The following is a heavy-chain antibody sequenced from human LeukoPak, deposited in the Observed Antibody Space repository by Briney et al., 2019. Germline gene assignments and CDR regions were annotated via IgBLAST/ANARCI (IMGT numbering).Heavy chain of an antibody. CDR3: AKVRGGRTARLAPLEY. J-gene: IGHJ4*02. CDR1: GFTFSNYG. D-gene: IGHD3-16*01. CDR2: MSYDGSNK. V-gene: IGHV3-30*18. Sequence: PGGSLRLSCAASGFTFSNYGMHWVRQAPGKGLEWVAVMSYDGSNKYYADSVKGRFTISRDNSENTLYLQMNSLRTEDTAVYYCAKVRGGRTARLAPLEYWGQGTLVTVSS.